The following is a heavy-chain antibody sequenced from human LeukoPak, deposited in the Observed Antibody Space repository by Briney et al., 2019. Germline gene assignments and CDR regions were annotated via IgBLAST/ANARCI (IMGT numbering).Heavy chain of an antibody. J-gene: IGHJ4*02. Sequence: GGSLRLSCAASGFTFSSYGMPWVRQAPGKGLEWVAVIWYDGSNKYYADSVKGRFTISRDNSKNTLYLQMNSLRAEDTAVYYCARDPHSGYSNFLDYWGQGTLVTVSS. CDR3: ARDPHSGYSNFLDY. D-gene: IGHD4-11*01. V-gene: IGHV3-33*01. CDR2: IWYDGSNK. CDR1: GFTFSSYG.